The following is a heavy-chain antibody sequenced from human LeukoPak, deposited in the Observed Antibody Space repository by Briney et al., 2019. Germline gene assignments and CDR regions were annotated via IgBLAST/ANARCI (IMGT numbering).Heavy chain of an antibody. J-gene: IGHJ4*02. V-gene: IGHV4-39*07. CDR1: GDSISSSSYY. CDR3: ARDHSLGFDY. Sequence: SETLSLTCTVSGDSISSSSYYWGWIRQPPGKGLEWIGSVYYSGSTYYNPSLKSRVTVSVDTSKNQFSLKLRSVTAADTAVYYCARDHSLGFDYWGQGTLVTVSS. D-gene: IGHD2-21*01. CDR2: VYYSGST.